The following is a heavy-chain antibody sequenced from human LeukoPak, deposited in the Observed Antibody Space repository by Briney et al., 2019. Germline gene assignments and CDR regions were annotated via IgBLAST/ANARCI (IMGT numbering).Heavy chain of an antibody. CDR2: IYYSGST. Sequence: SETLSLTCTVSGGSISSYYWSWIRQPPGKGLEWIGYIYYSGSTNYNPSLKSRVTISVDTSKNQFSLKLSSVTAADTAVYYCARGAYCSGGSCYWWYFQYWGQGTLVTVSS. CDR1: GGSISSYY. CDR3: ARGAYCSGGSCYWWYFQY. J-gene: IGHJ1*01. V-gene: IGHV4-59*01. D-gene: IGHD2-15*01.